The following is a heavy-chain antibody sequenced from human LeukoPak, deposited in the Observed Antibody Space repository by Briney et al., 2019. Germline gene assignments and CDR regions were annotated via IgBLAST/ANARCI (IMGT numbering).Heavy chain of an antibody. D-gene: IGHD6-13*01. CDR3: ARGPSSSWPNYYYYGMDV. CDR2: IYYSGST. V-gene: IGHV4-31*03. J-gene: IGHJ6*02. CDR1: GGSISSGGYY. Sequence: PSQTLSLTCTVSGGSISSGGYYWSWIRQHPGKGLEWIGYIYYSGSTYYNPSLKSRVTISVDTSKNQFSPKLSSVTAADTAVYYCARGPSSSWPNYYYYGMDVWGQGTTVTVSS.